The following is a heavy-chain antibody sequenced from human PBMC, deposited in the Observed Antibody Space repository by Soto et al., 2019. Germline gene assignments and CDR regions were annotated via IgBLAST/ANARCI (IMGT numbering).Heavy chain of an antibody. V-gene: IGHV3-11*03. CDR1: GFTFSDYY. CDR3: ARPSSGWENWFDP. J-gene: IGHJ5*02. Sequence: GGSLRLSCAASGFTFSDYYMSWIRQAPGKGLEWVSYISSNSIYTDYADSVKGRFTISRDNAKNSLYLQMNSLRAEDTAVYYCARPSSGWENWFDPWGQGTLVTVSS. D-gene: IGHD6-19*01. CDR2: ISSNSIYT.